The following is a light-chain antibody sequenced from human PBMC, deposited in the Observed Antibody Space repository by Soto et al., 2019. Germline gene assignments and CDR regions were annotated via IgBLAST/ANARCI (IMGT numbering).Light chain of an antibody. V-gene: IGKV2-28*01. J-gene: IGKJ1*01. CDR1: QSLLQRNGYNC. CDR3: MQSLQTPLT. Sequence: EIVMTQSPLSLPVTPGEPASISCRSSQSLLQRNGYNCWEWYLQKPGQSPQLLIYLGSNRASGVPDRFSGSGSGTDFTLKISRMEAEDVGVYYCMQSLQTPLTFGQGTKVEI. CDR2: LGS.